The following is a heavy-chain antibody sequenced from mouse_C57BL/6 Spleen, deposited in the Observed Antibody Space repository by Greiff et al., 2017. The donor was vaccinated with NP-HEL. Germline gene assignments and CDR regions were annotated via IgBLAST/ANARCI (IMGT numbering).Heavy chain of an antibody. CDR3: ARGGYYDYDRDAMDY. J-gene: IGHJ4*01. V-gene: IGHV5-17*01. CDR1: GFTFSDYG. Sequence: EVMLVESGGGLVKPGGSLKLSCAASGFTFSDYGMHWVRQAPEKGLEWVAYISSGSSTIYYADTVKGRFTISRDNAKNTLFLQMTSLRSEDTAMYYCARGGYYDYDRDAMDYWGQGTSVTVSS. D-gene: IGHD2-4*01. CDR2: ISSGSSTI.